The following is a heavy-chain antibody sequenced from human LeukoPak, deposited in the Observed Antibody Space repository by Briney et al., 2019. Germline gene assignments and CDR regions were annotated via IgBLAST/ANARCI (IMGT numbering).Heavy chain of an antibody. Sequence: GXSLRLSCAASGFTFDDYDMSWVRQAPGKGLEWVSGINWNGGSKVYADSVKGRFTISRDNAKNSLYLHMNSLRAEDTALYYCARDGLVDTPMGAGYWGQGTLVTVPS. CDR2: INWNGGSK. CDR1: GFTFDDYD. J-gene: IGHJ4*02. D-gene: IGHD5-18*01. V-gene: IGHV3-20*04. CDR3: ARDGLVDTPMGAGY.